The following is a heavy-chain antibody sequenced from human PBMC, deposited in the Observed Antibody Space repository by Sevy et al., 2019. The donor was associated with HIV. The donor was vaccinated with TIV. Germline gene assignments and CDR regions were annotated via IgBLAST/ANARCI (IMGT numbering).Heavy chain of an antibody. CDR1: GFMFSSYS. V-gene: IGHV3-30-3*01. CDR2: ISYAGRNK. CDR3: ARDVAFTTEYSYGMDV. D-gene: IGHD4-17*01. Sequence: GGSLRLSCAASGFMFSSYSVHWVRQAPGKGLGWVAVISYAGRNKYYADSVKGRFTISRDNSKNTLYLQMNSLRAEDTAVYYCARDVAFTTEYSYGMDVWGQGTTVTVSS. J-gene: IGHJ6*02.